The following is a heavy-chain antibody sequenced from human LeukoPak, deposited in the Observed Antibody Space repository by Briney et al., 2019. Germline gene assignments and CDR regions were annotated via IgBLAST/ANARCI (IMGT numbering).Heavy chain of an antibody. CDR1: GYTFTNYA. CDR2: INTDTGNP. D-gene: IGHD2-2*01. CDR3: ARTLFGDQYQLLHNWFDP. Sequence: APVKVSCKASGYTFTNYAMNWVRQAPGQGLEWMGWINTDTGNPTYAQGFTGRLVFSLDTSASTAYLQISSLKAEDTAIYYCARTLFGDQYQLLHNWFDPWGQGTLVTVSS. J-gene: IGHJ5*02. V-gene: IGHV7-4-1*02.